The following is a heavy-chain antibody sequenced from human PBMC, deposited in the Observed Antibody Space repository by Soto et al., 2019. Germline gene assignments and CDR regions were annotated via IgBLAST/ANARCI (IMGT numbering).Heavy chain of an antibody. CDR3: ARGLGSSGWYSPWDAFDI. J-gene: IGHJ3*02. CDR1: GITFTDYG. D-gene: IGHD6-19*01. V-gene: IGHV3-21*06. Sequence: GGSLRLSCAASGITFTDYGFNWVRQASGKGLEWVSSISSSGPYTSYADSVKGRFTLSRDNAKNSLSLHMNNLRAEDTAVYYCARGLGSSGWYSPWDAFDIWGQGTMVTVSS. CDR2: ISSSGPYT.